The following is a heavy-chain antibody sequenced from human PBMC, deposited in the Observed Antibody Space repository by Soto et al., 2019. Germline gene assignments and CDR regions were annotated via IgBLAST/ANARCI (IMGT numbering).Heavy chain of an antibody. D-gene: IGHD6-19*01. CDR3: IRDLRSGDF. Sequence: EVQLVESGGGLVQPGGSLRLSCAASGFTFSRYWMHWVRQAPGKGLVWVSRIAGEGISTNYANSVKGRFTASRDNAKNTLYLEMSSRRAEDTAVYYCIRDLRSGDFWGQGTLVTVSS. CDR2: IAGEGIST. CDR1: GFTFSRYW. V-gene: IGHV3-74*01. J-gene: IGHJ4*02.